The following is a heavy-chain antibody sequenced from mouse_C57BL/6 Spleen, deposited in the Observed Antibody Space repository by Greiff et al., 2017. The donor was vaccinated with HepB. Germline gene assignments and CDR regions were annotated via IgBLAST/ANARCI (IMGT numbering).Heavy chain of an antibody. CDR2: IDPETGGT. V-gene: IGHV1-15*01. Sequence: VQLQQSGAELVRPGASVTLSCKASGYTFTDYEMHWVKQTPVHGLEWIGAIDPETGGTAYTQKFKGKAILTADKSSSTAYMELRSLTSEDSAVYYCTTRYYGSSYEYWGQGTLVTVSA. CDR1: GYTFTDYE. D-gene: IGHD1-1*01. J-gene: IGHJ3*01. CDR3: TTRYYGSSYEY.